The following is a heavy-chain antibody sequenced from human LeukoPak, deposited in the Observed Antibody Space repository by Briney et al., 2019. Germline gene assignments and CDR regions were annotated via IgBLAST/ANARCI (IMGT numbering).Heavy chain of an antibody. CDR1: GGSISSGGHS. CDR3: ARQVATSKEMSTWGAAFDI. CDR2: IYHSGST. V-gene: IGHV4-30-2*01. Sequence: PSQTLSLTCAVSGGSISSGGHSWSWIRQPPGKGLEWIGYIYHSGSTYYNPSLKSRVTISVDRSKNQFSLKLSSVTAADTAVYYCARQVATSKEMSTWGAAFDIWGQGTMVTVSS. J-gene: IGHJ3*02. D-gene: IGHD5-24*01.